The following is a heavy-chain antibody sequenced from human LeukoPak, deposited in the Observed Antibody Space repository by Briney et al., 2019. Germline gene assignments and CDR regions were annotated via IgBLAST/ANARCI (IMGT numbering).Heavy chain of an antibody. CDR3: VKDLYYDNSGYYSGAFDY. CDR2: INSNGGRT. V-gene: IGHV3-64D*06. J-gene: IGHJ4*02. D-gene: IGHD3-22*01. CDR1: GFTFSSYW. Sequence: PGGSLRLSCAASGFTFSSYWMHWVRQAPGKGLEYVSAINSNGGRTYYADSVKGRFTISRDNSKNTLFLQMSSLRVEDTAVYYCVKDLYYDNSGYYSGAFDYWGQGTLVTVSS.